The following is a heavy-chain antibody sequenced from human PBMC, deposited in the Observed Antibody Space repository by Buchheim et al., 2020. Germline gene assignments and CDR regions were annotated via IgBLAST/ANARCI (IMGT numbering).Heavy chain of an antibody. CDR3: ARDSEVVATIGGD. J-gene: IGHJ4*02. V-gene: IGHV3-30*04. CDR2: ISYDGSNK. CDR1: GFTFSSYA. Sequence: QVHLVESGGGVVQPGRSLRLSCAASGFTFSSYAMHWVRQAPGKGLEWVAVISYDGSNKYYADSVKGRFTISRDNSKNTLYLQMNSLRAEDTAVYYCARDSEVVATIGGDWGQGTL. D-gene: IGHD5-12*01.